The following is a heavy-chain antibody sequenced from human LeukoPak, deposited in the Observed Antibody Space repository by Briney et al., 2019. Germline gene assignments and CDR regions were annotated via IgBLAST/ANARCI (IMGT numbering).Heavy chain of an antibody. D-gene: IGHD3-16*01. CDR2: IYYSGST. CDR1: GGSISSSSYY. CDR3: ARCLYPRGDFDY. Sequence: SETLSLTCTVSGGSISSSSYYWGWIRQPPGKGLEWIGSIYYSGSTYYNPSLKSRVTISVDTSKNQFSLKLSSVTAADTAVYYCARCLYPRGDFDYWGQGTLVTVFS. V-gene: IGHV4-39*07. J-gene: IGHJ4*02.